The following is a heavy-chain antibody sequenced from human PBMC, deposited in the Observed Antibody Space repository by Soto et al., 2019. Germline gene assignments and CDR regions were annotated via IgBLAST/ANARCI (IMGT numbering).Heavy chain of an antibody. Sequence: GGSLRLSCAASGFTVSSNYMSWVRQAPGKGLEWVSVIYSGGSTYYADSVKGRFTISRDNSKNTLYLQMNSLRAEDTAVYYCARDGRDYDFWSGYPYYGMDVWGQGTTVTVSS. CDR2: IYSGGST. V-gene: IGHV3-66*01. J-gene: IGHJ6*02. CDR3: ARDGRDYDFWSGYPYYGMDV. CDR1: GFTVSSNY. D-gene: IGHD3-3*01.